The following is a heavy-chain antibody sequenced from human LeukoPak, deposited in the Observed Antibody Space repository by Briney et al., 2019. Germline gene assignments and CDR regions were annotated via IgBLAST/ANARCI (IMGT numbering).Heavy chain of an antibody. Sequence: SVKVSCKASGGTFSSYAISWVRQAPGQGLEWMGGSIPIFGTANYAQKFQGRVPITTDEATSTAYMELSSLRAEDTAVYYCARVIWFGESNQRYYFDYWGQGTLVTVSS. CDR1: GGTFSSYA. V-gene: IGHV1-69*05. D-gene: IGHD3-10*01. CDR3: ARVIWFGESNQRYYFDY. CDR2: SIPIFGTA. J-gene: IGHJ4*02.